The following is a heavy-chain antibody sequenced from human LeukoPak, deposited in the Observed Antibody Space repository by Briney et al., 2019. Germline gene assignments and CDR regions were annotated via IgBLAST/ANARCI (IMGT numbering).Heavy chain of an antibody. V-gene: IGHV1-69*04. CDR1: GGTFSSYA. J-gene: IGHJ4*02. Sequence: SVKVSCKASGGTFSSYAISWVRQAPGQGLEWMGRIIPILGIANYAQKFQGRVTITADKSTSTAYMELSSLRSEDTAVYYCAKGSLSRIAAAGNKKPFDYWGQGTLVTVSS. CDR2: IIPILGIA. D-gene: IGHD6-13*01. CDR3: AKGSLSRIAAAGNKKPFDY.